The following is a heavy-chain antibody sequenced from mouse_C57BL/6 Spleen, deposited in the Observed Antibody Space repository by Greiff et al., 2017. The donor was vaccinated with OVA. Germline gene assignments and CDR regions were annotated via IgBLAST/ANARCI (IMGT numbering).Heavy chain of an antibody. V-gene: IGHV1-59*01. J-gene: IGHJ2*01. D-gene: IGHD1-1*01. Sequence: QVQLQQPGAELVRPGTSVKLSCKASGYTFTSYWMHWVKQRPGQGLEWIGVIDPSDSYTNYNQKFKGKATLTVDTSSSTAYMQLSSLTSEDSAVYYCARGHCGSSYGYGGQGTTLTVAS. CDR3: ARGHCGSSYGY. CDR1: GYTFTSYW. CDR2: IDPSDSYT.